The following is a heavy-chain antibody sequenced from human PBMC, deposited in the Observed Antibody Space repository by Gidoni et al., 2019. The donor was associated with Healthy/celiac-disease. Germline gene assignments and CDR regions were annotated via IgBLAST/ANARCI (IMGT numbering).Heavy chain of an antibody. CDR2: ISSSSSYI. CDR1: GFTFSLYS. CDR3: ARAPTGIAAAEDY. D-gene: IGHD6-13*01. J-gene: IGHJ4*02. V-gene: IGHV3-21*01. Sequence: EVQLVESGGGLVKPGGSLRLYCSASGFTFSLYSMNWVRQAPGKGLECVSSISSSSSYIYYADSVKGRFTISRDNAKNSLYLQMNSLRAEDTAVYYCARAPTGIAAAEDYWGQGTLVTVSS.